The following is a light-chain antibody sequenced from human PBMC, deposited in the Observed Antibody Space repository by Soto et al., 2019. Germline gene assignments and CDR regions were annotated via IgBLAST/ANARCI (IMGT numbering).Light chain of an antibody. CDR1: QSVSSN. J-gene: IGKJ1*01. V-gene: IGKV3-15*01. CDR3: QQYNNWPLWT. Sequence: EIVMTQSPATLSVSPGERATLSCRASQSVSSNLAWYQQKPGQAPRLLIYGASTRATDIPARFSGSGSGTEFTITISSLQSEDFAVYYCQQYNNWPLWTFGQGTKVDIK. CDR2: GAS.